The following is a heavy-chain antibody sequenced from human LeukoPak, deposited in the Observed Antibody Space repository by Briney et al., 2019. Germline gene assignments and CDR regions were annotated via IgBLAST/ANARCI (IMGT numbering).Heavy chain of an antibody. CDR2: ISWNSGSI. J-gene: IGHJ4*02. V-gene: IGHV3-9*01. CDR3: AKGIAVAIGY. CDR1: GFTFDDYA. Sequence: QPGRSLRLSCAASGFTFDDYAMHWVRQAPGKGLEWVSGISWNSGSIGYADSVKGRFTISRDNAKNSLYLQMNSLRAEDTALYYCAKGIAVAIGYWGQGTLVTVSS. D-gene: IGHD6-19*01.